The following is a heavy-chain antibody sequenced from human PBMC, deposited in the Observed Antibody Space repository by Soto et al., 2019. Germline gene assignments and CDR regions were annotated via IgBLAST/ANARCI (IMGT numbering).Heavy chain of an antibody. CDR2: MDYSGDT. CDR1: GVSITTGGYY. V-gene: IGHV4-39*01. J-gene: IGHJ6*02. CDR3: ASIGAPRVYYYYGMDV. Sequence: SETLSLTCTVSGVSITTGGYYWGWIRRPPGKGLEWIGTMDYSGDTNYNPSLESRVTLSADTSRNQLSLRLTSVTAADTAVYYCASIGAPRVYYYYGMDVWGQGTTVNVSS. D-gene: IGHD3-10*01.